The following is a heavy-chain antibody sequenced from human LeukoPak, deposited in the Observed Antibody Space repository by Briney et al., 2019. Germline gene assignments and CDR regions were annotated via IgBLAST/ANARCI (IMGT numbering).Heavy chain of an antibody. CDR2: IYSSGNS. Sequence: SETLSLTCSISGDSITTNSYWWGWIRQSPGKGLEWIGSIYSSGNSYYNPSLKTRATISPDTSKNQYSLRLTSVTAADTAIYYCARRTQQLVPGATYAFDIWGQGTMVTVSS. D-gene: IGHD6-6*01. V-gene: IGHV4-39*01. CDR1: GDSITTNSYW. J-gene: IGHJ3*02. CDR3: ARRTQQLVPGATYAFDI.